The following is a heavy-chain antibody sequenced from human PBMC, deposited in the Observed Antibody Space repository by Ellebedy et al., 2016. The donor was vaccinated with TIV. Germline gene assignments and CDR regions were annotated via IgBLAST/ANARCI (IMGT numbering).Heavy chain of an antibody. CDR3: ARSAAVRGYYYYYGMDV. CDR1: GGSISSYY. J-gene: IGHJ6*02. V-gene: IGHV4-59*01. D-gene: IGHD6-25*01. Sequence: SETLSLTXTVSGGSISSYYWSWIRQPPGKGLEWIGYIYYSGSTNYNPSLKSRVTISVDTSKNQFSLKLSSVTAADTAVYYCARSAAVRGYYYYYGMDVWGQGTTVTVSS. CDR2: IYYSGST.